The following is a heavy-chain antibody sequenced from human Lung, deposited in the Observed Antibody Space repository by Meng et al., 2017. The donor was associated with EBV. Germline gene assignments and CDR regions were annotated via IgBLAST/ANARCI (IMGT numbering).Heavy chain of an antibody. J-gene: IGHJ4*02. D-gene: IGHD2-15*01. Sequence: HGRRQESGPALVKPSQALSLTFTVFGGPISSDGYYWSWIRQPPGKGLEWIGYIYYSGSTYYNPSLKSRVTISVDTSKNQFSLKLSSVTAADTAVYYCAREWCSGGSCYPDYWGQGTLVTVSS. CDR2: IYYSGST. CDR3: AREWCSGGSCYPDY. CDR1: GGPISSDGYY. V-gene: IGHV4-30-4*01.